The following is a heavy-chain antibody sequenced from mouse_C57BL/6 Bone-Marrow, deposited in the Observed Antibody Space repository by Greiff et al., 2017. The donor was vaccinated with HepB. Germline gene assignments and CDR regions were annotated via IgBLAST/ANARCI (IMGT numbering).Heavy chain of an antibody. J-gene: IGHJ2*01. Sequence: QVQLKQSGAELVRPGTSVKVSCKASGYAFTNYLIEWVKQRPGQGLEWIGVINPGSGGTNYNEKFKGKATLTADKSSSTAYMQLSSLTSEDSAVYFCARRIYYYGSSLDYWGQGTTLTVSS. D-gene: IGHD1-1*01. CDR1: GYAFTNYL. CDR2: INPGSGGT. CDR3: ARRIYYYGSSLDY. V-gene: IGHV1-54*01.